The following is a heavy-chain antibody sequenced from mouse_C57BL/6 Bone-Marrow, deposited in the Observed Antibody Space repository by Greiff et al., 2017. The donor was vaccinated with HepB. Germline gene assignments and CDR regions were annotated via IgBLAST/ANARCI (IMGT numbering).Heavy chain of an antibody. CDR3: ARDYYGSRGDWFAY. J-gene: IGHJ3*01. CDR2: IYPRSGNT. Sequence: VQLQQSGAELARPGASVKLSCKASGYTFTSYGISWVKQRTGQGLEWIGEIYPRSGNTYYNEKFKGKATLTADKSSSTAYMELRSLTSEDSAVYFCARDYYGSRGDWFAYWGQGSLVTVSA. CDR1: GYTFTSYG. V-gene: IGHV1-81*01. D-gene: IGHD1-1*01.